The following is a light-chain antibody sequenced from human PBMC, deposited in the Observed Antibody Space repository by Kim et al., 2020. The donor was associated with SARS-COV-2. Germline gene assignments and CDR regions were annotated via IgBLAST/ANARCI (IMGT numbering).Light chain of an antibody. J-gene: IGKJ1*01. CDR3: QQYNNWFGT. Sequence: VSPGERATLSCRASQSVSSNLAWYQQKPGQAPRLLIYGASTRATGIPARFSGSGSGTEFTLTISSLQSEDFAVYYCQQYNNWFGTFGQGTKVDIK. CDR2: GAS. V-gene: IGKV3-15*01. CDR1: QSVSSN.